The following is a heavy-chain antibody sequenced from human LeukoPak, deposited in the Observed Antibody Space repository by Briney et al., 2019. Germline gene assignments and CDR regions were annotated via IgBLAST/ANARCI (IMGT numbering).Heavy chain of an antibody. CDR2: IYYSGST. CDR1: GGSISSSSYY. D-gene: IGHD6-19*01. V-gene: IGHV4-39*07. Sequence: SETLSLTCTVFGGSISSSSYYWGWIRQPPGKGLEWVGSIYYSGSTNYNPSLKNRVTISVDKSKNQFSLNLSSVTAADTAVYYCARWGSGYFDYWGQGTQVTVSS. CDR3: ARWGSGYFDY. J-gene: IGHJ4*02.